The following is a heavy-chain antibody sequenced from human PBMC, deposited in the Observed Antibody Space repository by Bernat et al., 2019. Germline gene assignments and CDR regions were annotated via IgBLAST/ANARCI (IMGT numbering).Heavy chain of an antibody. Sequence: QVQLVQSGTEVKKPGASVRVSCKTSGYTFTHHGIGWVRQAPGQGLEWLGWISGYNGDTIYAQRLQGRVTMTTYKPTNTAYMELTSLRPDDTAVYYCARDPSNTSGWYAYFDSWGQGTLVTVSS. J-gene: IGHJ4*02. D-gene: IGHD6-19*01. CDR3: ARDPSNTSGWYAYFDS. CDR2: ISGYNGDT. CDR1: GYTFTHHG. V-gene: IGHV1-18*01.